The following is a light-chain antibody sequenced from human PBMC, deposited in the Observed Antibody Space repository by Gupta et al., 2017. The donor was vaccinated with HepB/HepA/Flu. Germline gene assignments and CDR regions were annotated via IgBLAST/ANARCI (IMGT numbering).Light chain of an antibody. Sequence: DIQMTQSPSPLSASVGDKVTISCRASQSIGSYLHWYQQKPGKAPMLLIYSASRLQSGVPSRFSGSGSGTDFTLTISRLQPEDFATYSCQHSDSLPWTFGQGTKVDIK. J-gene: IGKJ1*01. CDR1: QSIGSY. CDR2: SAS. CDR3: QHSDSLPWT. V-gene: IGKV1-39*01.